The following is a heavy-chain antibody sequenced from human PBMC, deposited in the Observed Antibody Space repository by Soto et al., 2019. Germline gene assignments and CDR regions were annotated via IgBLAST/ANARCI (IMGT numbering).Heavy chain of an antibody. D-gene: IGHD2-21*02. Sequence: QVQLVESGGGLVKPGESLRLSCAASGFTFSDYYMSWVRQAPGKGLEWISYIVHSGSTMSYADSVKGRFTISRDNVKKSLYLQMNSLRAEDTAIYYCARQRGDAYGHYGMDVWGQGTTVTVSS. V-gene: IGHV3-11*01. CDR2: IVHSGSTM. J-gene: IGHJ6*02. CDR1: GFTFSDYY. CDR3: ARQRGDAYGHYGMDV.